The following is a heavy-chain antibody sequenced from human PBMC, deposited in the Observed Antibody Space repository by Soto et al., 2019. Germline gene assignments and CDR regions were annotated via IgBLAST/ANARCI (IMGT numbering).Heavy chain of an antibody. CDR1: CGSISSSSYY. Sequence: PSETLSLTCTVSCGSISSSSYYWGWIRQPPGKGLEWIGSIYYSGSTYYNPSLKSRVTISVDTSKNQFSLKLSSVTAADTAVYYCARHPSPYSSSLNWFDPWGQGTLVTVSS. J-gene: IGHJ5*02. D-gene: IGHD6-13*01. CDR2: IYYSGST. V-gene: IGHV4-39*01. CDR3: ARHPSPYSSSLNWFDP.